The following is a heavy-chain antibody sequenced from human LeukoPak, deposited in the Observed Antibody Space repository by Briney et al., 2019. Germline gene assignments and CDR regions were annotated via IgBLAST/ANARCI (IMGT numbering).Heavy chain of an antibody. V-gene: IGHV3-66*01. CDR2: IYRVGST. D-gene: IGHD4-23*01. CDR3: ARDGGNNSWYGMDV. CDR1: GFTVSSNY. Sequence: GGSLRLSCAASGFTVSSNYMSWVRQAPGKGLEWVSIIYRVGSTFYADSVEGRFIISRDNSKNTLYLQMNSLRVEDTAIYYCARDGGNNSWYGMDVWGQGTTVTVSS. J-gene: IGHJ6*02.